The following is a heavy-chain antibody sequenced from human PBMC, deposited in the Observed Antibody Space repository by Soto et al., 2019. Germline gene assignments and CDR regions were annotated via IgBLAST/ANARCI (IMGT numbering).Heavy chain of an antibody. CDR2: INGYGHGA. CDR1: GYSFTTYG. Sequence: QVQLVQSGAEVRQPGASVKVSCKASGYSFTTYGMSWVRQAPGQGLEYMGWINGYGHGAKYVQRFQGRFSMTTDTSTNTVYMALRSLTSDDAAVYYCVRDLNGDFYYWGQGTVVIVSP. J-gene: IGHJ4*02. V-gene: IGHV1-18*01. D-gene: IGHD3-10*01. CDR3: VRDLNGDFYY.